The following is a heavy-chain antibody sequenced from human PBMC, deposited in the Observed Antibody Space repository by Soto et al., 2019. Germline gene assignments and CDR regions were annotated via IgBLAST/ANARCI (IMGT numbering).Heavy chain of an antibody. J-gene: IGHJ2*01. Sequence: ASVKVSCKAAGYTFTSYYMHWVRQAPGQGLEWMGIINPSGGSTSYAQKFQGRVTMTRDTSTSTVYMELSSLRSEDTALYYYHLDMRARYSGRPGAFVLWDR. CDR3: HLDMRARYSGRPGAFVL. CDR2: INPSGGST. V-gene: IGHV1-46*01. D-gene: IGHD3-9*01. CDR1: GYTFTSYY.